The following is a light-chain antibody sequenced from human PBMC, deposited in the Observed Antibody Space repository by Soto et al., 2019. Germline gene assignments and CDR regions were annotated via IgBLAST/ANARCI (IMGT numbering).Light chain of an antibody. Sequence: QAVVTQPPSVSAAPGQKVTISCSGGSSNIGNNYVSWYQQVAGTTPKLLIFDNNKRPSGIPDRFSGSKSGTSATLGIAGLQTGDAADYYGATWDSSLSAWLFGGGTKVTVL. V-gene: IGLV1-51*01. J-gene: IGLJ3*02. CDR1: SSNIGNNY. CDR3: ATWDSSLSAWL. CDR2: DNN.